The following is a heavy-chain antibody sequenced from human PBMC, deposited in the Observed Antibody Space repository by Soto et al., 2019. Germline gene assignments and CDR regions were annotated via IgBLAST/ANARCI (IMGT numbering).Heavy chain of an antibody. CDR3: AKDSDIAMVRRAVFFDY. Sequence: QSGGSLRLSCAASGFTFSSYGMHWVRQAPGKGLEWVAVISYDGSNKYYADSVKGRFTISRDNSKNTLYLQMNSLRAEDTAVYHCAKDSDIAMVRRAVFFDYWGQGTLVTVSS. CDR2: ISYDGSNK. V-gene: IGHV3-30*18. J-gene: IGHJ4*02. D-gene: IGHD5-18*01. CDR1: GFTFSSYG.